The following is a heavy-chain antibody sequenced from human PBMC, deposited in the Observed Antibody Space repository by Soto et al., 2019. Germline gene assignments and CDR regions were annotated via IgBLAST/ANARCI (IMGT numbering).Heavy chain of an antibody. D-gene: IGHD3-3*01. CDR3: ARDSRGGASLH. CDR1: GFTVSSNY. V-gene: IGHV3-53*02. J-gene: IGHJ4*02. CDR2: IYSGGNT. Sequence: EVQLVETGGDLIQPGGSLRLSCAASGFTVSSNYMSWVRQAPGKGLEWVSVIYSGGNTFYADSVKGRFTISRDNSKNTLYLQMNSLRAEDMAVYYCARDSRGGASLHWGQGTLVTVSS.